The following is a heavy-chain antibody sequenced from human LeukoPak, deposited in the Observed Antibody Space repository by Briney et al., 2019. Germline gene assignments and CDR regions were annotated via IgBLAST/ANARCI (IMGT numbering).Heavy chain of an antibody. D-gene: IGHD3-3*01. CDR3: ARVGSVTNFGVVSYYFDY. CDR1: GYSFDYYW. CDR2: IYPDDSDS. J-gene: IGHJ4*02. Sequence: GESLKISCKASGYSFDYYWIAWVRQMPGKGLEWMGIIYPDDSDSTYSPSFQGQVTISVDKSINTAYLQWSSLKTSNTAIYYCARVGSVTNFGVVSYYFDYWGQGTLVTVSS. V-gene: IGHV5-51*01.